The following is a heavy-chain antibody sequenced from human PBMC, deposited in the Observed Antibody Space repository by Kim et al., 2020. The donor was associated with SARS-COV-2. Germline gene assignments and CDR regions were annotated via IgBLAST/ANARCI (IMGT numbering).Heavy chain of an antibody. D-gene: IGHD3-16*01. V-gene: IGHV4-39*01. J-gene: IGHJ4*02. CDR3: ARRSRGDGSPGY. Sequence: NPSLKSRDTITVDTSKKQFSLKLTAVTAADTAVYYCARRSRGDGSPGYWGQGTLVTVSS.